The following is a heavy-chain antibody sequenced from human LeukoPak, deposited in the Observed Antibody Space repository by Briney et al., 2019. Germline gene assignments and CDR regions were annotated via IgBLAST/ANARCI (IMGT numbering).Heavy chain of an antibody. CDR1: GGTFSSYA. D-gene: IGHD4-23*01. CDR2: IIPIFGTA. J-gene: IGHJ4*02. CDR3: ARGDYGGNSAPDY. V-gene: IGHV1-69*13. Sequence: SVKVSCKASGGTFSSYAISWVRQAPGQGLEWMGGIIPIFGTANYAQKSQGRVTITADESTSTAYMELSSLRSEDTAVYYCARGDYGGNSAPDYWGQGTLVTVSS.